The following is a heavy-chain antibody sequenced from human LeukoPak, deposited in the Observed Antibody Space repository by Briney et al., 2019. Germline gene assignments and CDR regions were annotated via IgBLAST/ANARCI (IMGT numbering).Heavy chain of an antibody. V-gene: IGHV4-34*01. Sequence: SETLSLTCAGYSGSFGAHYWSWIRQPPGKGLEWIGEIDHSGSSNYNPSLKSRVTISVDTSKNQFSLKVNSVTAADTAVYYCAREASGSPEYFDSWGQGTLVTVSS. J-gene: IGHJ4*02. CDR1: SGSFGAHY. CDR2: IDHSGSS. CDR3: AREASGSPEYFDS. D-gene: IGHD1-26*01.